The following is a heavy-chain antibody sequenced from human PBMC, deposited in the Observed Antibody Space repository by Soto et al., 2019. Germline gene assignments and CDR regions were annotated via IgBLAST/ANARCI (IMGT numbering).Heavy chain of an antibody. V-gene: IGHV1-3*01. CDR3: ARDTGDGTFDF. Sequence: SFSPFLLSSLPFFLHSPLQILYWMLLINSGYGNTKSSQKFQDRVTISRDTSASTAYMELTSLRSEDTAVYYCARDTGDGTFDFWGQGTLVTVSS. J-gene: IGHJ4*02. D-gene: IGHD7-27*01. CDR2: INSGYGNT. CDR1: FSPFLLSS.